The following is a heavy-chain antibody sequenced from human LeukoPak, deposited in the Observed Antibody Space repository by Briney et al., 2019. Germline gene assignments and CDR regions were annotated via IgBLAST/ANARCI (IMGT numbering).Heavy chain of an antibody. CDR1: GDSISGSNW. CDR3: ARGSMTTVTYFDY. Sequence: SGTLSLTCAVSGDSISGSNWWSWVRQPPTQGLEWIGEIYHSGSTNYNPSLKSRVTISVDKSKNQFSLKLSSVTAADTAVYYCARGSMTTVTYFDYWGQGTLVTVSS. CDR2: IYHSGST. J-gene: IGHJ4*02. V-gene: IGHV4-4*02. D-gene: IGHD4-17*01.